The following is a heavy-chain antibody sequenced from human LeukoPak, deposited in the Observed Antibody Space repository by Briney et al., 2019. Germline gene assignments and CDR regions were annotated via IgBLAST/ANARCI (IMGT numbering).Heavy chain of an antibody. CDR1: GFTFSSYW. CDR3: AKDRGNSNPYVLLWFGESDY. Sequence: PGGSLRLSCAASGFTFSSYWMHWVRQAPGKGLVWVSRISTDGGSTNSADSVKGRFTISRDNAKNTLYLQMNSLRAEDTAVYYCAKDRGNSNPYVLLWFGESDYWGQGTLVTVSS. D-gene: IGHD3-10*01. CDR2: ISTDGGST. V-gene: IGHV3-74*01. J-gene: IGHJ4*02.